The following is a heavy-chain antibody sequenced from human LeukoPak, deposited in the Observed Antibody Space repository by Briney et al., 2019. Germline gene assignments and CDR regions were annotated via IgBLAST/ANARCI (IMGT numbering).Heavy chain of an antibody. CDR2: FIPMLGTA. Sequence: SVKVSCKASGGTFSDYALNWVRQAPGQGLEWMGVFIPMLGTANSTQKFQGRVTITADISTNTAYMELSSLRSEDTAVYYCARDDSGTRRGWFEHWGQGTLVTVSS. D-gene: IGHD4-17*01. CDR1: GGTFSDYA. J-gene: IGHJ5*02. V-gene: IGHV1-69*10. CDR3: ARDDSGTRRGWFEH.